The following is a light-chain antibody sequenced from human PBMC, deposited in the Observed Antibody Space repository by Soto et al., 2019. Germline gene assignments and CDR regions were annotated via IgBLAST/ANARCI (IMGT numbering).Light chain of an antibody. CDR3: QSYDRSLSGYV. V-gene: IGLV1-40*01. Sequence: QSVLTQPPSVSGAPGQRVTISCTGSSSNIGAGYDVHWYQQLPGTAPKLLIYANSNRPSGVPGRFSGSKSGTSASLAIAGLQAEDEADYYCQSYDRSLSGYVFGTGTKLTVL. J-gene: IGLJ1*01. CDR1: SSNIGAGYD. CDR2: ANS.